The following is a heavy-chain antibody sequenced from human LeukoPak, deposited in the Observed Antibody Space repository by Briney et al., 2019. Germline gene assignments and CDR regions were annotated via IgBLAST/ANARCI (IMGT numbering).Heavy chain of an antibody. Sequence: SETLSLTCTVSGGSISSYYWSWIRQPPGKGQEWIGYMHYSGSTKYNPSLKSRVTTSVDTSKNQFSLKLSSVTAADTAVYYYARGPSDFWDYGMDVWGQGTTVTVSS. J-gene: IGHJ6*02. V-gene: IGHV4-59*01. CDR3: ARGPSDFWDYGMDV. CDR2: MHYSGST. CDR1: GGSISSYY. D-gene: IGHD3-3*01.